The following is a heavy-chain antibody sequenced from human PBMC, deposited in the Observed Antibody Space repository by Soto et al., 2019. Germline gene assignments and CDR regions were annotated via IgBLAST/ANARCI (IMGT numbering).Heavy chain of an antibody. V-gene: IGHV3-21*04. CDR3: ARDLGYYDSSGYFDY. J-gene: IGHJ4*02. Sequence: GGSLRLSCAASGFTFSSYSMNWVRQAPGKGLEWVSSISSSSSYIYYADSVKGRFTISRDNAKNSLYLQMNSLRAEDTAVYFCARDLGYYDSSGYFDYWGQGTLVTVSS. CDR2: ISSSSSYI. CDR1: GFTFSSYS. D-gene: IGHD3-22*01.